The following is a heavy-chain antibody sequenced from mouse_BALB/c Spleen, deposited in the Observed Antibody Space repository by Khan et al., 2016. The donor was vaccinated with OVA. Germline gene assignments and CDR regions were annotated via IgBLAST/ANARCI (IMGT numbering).Heavy chain of an antibody. CDR1: GFSLTNYG. D-gene: IGHD2-1*01. Sequence: QVQLKQSGPGLVAPSQSLSVTCTVSGFSLTNYGVNWVRQPPGKGLEWLGVIWGDGSTTYHSALISRLTISKDTSKSQVFLKLNSLQTDDTATYYCVKQNYGTLYAMDYWGQGTSVTVSS. V-gene: IGHV2-3*01. CDR2: IWGDGST. CDR3: VKQNYGTLYAMDY. J-gene: IGHJ4*01.